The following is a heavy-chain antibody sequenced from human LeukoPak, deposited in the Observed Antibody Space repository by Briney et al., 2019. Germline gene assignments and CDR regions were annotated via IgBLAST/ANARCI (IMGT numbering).Heavy chain of an antibody. Sequence: AGGSLRLSCAASGFTFSSYGMHWVRQAPGKGLEWVAVISYDGSNKYYADSVKGRFSTSRDNAKNTLYLQMNSLRAEDTAVYYCASGRLVGAPDYWGQGTLVTVSS. D-gene: IGHD1-26*01. CDR3: ASGRLVGAPDY. CDR1: GFTFSSYG. J-gene: IGHJ4*02. V-gene: IGHV3-30*03. CDR2: ISYDGSNK.